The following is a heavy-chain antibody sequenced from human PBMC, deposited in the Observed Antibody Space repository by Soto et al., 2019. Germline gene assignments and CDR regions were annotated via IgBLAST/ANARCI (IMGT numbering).Heavy chain of an antibody. CDR3: ARVKGGDYVDHWYFDL. CDR2: IIPIFGTA. CDR1: GGTFSSYA. Sequence: QVQLVQSGAEVKKPGSSVKVSCKASGGTFSSYAISWVRQAPGQGLEWMGGIIPIFGTANYAQKFQGRVTITADEPTRTVYMELSSLRSENTAVYYCARVKGGDYVDHWYFDLWGRGTLVTVSS. V-gene: IGHV1-69*01. D-gene: IGHD4-17*01. J-gene: IGHJ2*01.